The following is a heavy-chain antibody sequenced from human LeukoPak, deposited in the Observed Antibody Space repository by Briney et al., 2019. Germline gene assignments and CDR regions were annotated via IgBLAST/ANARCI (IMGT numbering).Heavy chain of an antibody. CDR3: ARGYDSSGYYYRRTYYYGMDV. CDR1: GGSISSYY. CDR2: INRSGST. J-gene: IGHJ6*02. Sequence: PSETLSLTCTVSGGSISSYYWSWIRQPPGKGLEWIGEINRSGSTNYNPSLKSRVTISVDTSKNQFSLKLSSVTAADTAVYYCARGYDSSGYYYRRTYYYGMDVWGQGTTVTVSS. D-gene: IGHD3-22*01. V-gene: IGHV4-34*01.